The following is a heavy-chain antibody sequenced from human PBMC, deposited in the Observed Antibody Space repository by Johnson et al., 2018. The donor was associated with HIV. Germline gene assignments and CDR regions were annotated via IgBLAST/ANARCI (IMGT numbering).Heavy chain of an antibody. CDR1: GFTFSTYA. CDR3: AIPYYFDRGVYH. V-gene: IGHV3-64*01. D-gene: IGHD3-22*01. J-gene: IGHJ3*01. Sequence: VQLVESGGGLVQPGGSLRLSCAASGFTFSTYAMHWVRQAPGKGLEYVSAISSNGGSTFYANSVQGRFTIFRDNSKSTLYLQMGSLSAEDMGVYYCAIPYYFDRGVYHWGQGTMVTVSS. CDR2: ISSNGGST.